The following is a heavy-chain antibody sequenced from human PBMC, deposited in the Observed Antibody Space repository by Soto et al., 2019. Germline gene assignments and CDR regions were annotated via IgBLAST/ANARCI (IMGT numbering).Heavy chain of an antibody. CDR2: INAGNANT. CDR3: ASGSSGNNFDS. J-gene: IGHJ4*02. D-gene: IGHD6-6*01. Sequence: ASVKVSCKASKYTFSNYAMHWVRQAPGQRLAWMGWINAGNANTKYSQKFQGRVTITRDTSASTAYMELSSLRSEDTAVYYCASGSSGNNFDSWGLGTLVTVSS. CDR1: KYTFSNYA. V-gene: IGHV1-3*01.